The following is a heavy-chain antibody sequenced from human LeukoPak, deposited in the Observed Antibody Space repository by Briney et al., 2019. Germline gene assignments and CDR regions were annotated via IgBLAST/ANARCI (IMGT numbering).Heavy chain of an antibody. D-gene: IGHD6-13*01. CDR2: IIPIFGTT. J-gene: IGHJ6*03. Sequence: SVKVSCKASGGTFSSYAISWVRQAPGQGLEWMGGIIPIFGTTNYAQKFQGRVTITADESTSTAYMEMSSLRSEDTAVYYCARVAAAGTYYYYYMDVWGKGTTVTVSS. CDR1: GGTFSSYA. CDR3: ARVAAAGTYYYYYMDV. V-gene: IGHV1-69*01.